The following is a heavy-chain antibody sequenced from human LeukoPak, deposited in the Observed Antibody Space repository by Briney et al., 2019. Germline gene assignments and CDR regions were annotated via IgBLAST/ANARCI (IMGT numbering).Heavy chain of an antibody. Sequence: PGGSLRLSCAASGFTFSSYSMNWVRQAPGKGLEWVSYISSSSSTIYYADSVKGRFTISRDNAKNSLYLQMNSLRAEDTAVYYCVGYYDFWSGYYLDAFDIWGQGTMVTVSS. J-gene: IGHJ3*02. CDR1: GFTFSSYS. CDR3: VGYYDFWSGYYLDAFDI. CDR2: ISSSSSTI. D-gene: IGHD3-3*01. V-gene: IGHV3-48*01.